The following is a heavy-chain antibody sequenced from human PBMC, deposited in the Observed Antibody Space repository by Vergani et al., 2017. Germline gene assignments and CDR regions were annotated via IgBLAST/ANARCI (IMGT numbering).Heavy chain of an antibody. D-gene: IGHD4-11*01. CDR2: IDHTRRA. J-gene: IGHJ6*03. CDR3: SRVNTETNGHLYYYYYMDV. V-gene: IGHV4-34*01. Sequence: QVQLQQWGGGLLKPSATLSLTCVVNGGSFTSYHWPWIRQSPGEGLEWVGVIDHTRRADYNPSHKRRLTMYVDKSRNRFSLTLNSVTATDTAIYFCSRVNTETNGHLYYYYYMDVWGQGTAVTVS. CDR1: GGSFTSYH.